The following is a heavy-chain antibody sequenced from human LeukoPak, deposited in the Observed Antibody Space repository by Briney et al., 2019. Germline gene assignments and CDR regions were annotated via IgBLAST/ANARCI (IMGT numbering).Heavy chain of an antibody. V-gene: IGHV3-30*18. D-gene: IGHD3-10*01. J-gene: IGHJ4*02. CDR1: GFTFSSYG. Sequence: PGRSLGLSCAASGFTFSSYGMHWVRQAPGKGLEWVAVISYDGSNKYYADSVKGRFTISRDNSKNTLYLQMNSLRAEDTAVYYCAKDFGTMVRGVTGDYWGQGTLVTVSS. CDR3: AKDFGTMVRGVTGDY. CDR2: ISYDGSNK.